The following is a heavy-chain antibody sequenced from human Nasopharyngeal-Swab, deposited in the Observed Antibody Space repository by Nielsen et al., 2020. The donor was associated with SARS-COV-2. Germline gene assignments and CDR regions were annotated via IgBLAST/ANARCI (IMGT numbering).Heavy chain of an antibody. D-gene: IGHD2-21*01. CDR2: LTHNGST. Sequence: SETLSLTCGVYGGSVSGSSWSWIRQPPGRGLEWIGDLTHNGSTTYNASFGGRSAITSDRSSNQVSLRVNSMTAADPALYFCARGGLSYYYYPLDVWGQGTTVTVSS. V-gene: IGHV4-34*01. CDR1: GGSVSGSS. CDR3: ARGGLSYYYYPLDV. J-gene: IGHJ6*02.